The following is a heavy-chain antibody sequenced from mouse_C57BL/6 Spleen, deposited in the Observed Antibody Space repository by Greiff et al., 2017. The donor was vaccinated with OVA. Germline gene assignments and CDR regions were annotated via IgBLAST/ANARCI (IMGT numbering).Heavy chain of an antibody. Sequence: VQLQQPGAELVKPGASVKLSCKASGYTFTSYWMHWVKQRPGQGLEWIGMIHPNSGSTNYTEKFQSKATLTVDKSSSTAYMQISRLTSEDAAVYYGARGGGTRGFAYWGQGTLVTVSA. CDR2: IHPNSGST. J-gene: IGHJ3*01. D-gene: IGHD3-3*01. CDR1: GYTFTSYW. CDR3: ARGGGTRGFAY. V-gene: IGHV1-64*01.